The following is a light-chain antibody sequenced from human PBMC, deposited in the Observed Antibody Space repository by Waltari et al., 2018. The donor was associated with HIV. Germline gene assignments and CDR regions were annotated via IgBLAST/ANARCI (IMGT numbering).Light chain of an antibody. CDR2: WAS. CDR3: QQYYSTPRT. Sequence: DIVMTQSPDSLVVSLGERATNNCKSSQSVLYSSNKKNYLDWYQQKPGQPPKLLIYWASTRESGVPDRFSGSGSGTDFTLTISSLQAEDVAVYYCQQYYSTPRTFGQGTKVEIK. CDR1: QSVLYSSNKKNY. V-gene: IGKV4-1*01. J-gene: IGKJ1*01.